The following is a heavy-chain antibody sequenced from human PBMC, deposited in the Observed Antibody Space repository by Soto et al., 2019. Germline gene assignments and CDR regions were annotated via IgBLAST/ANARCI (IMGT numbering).Heavy chain of an antibody. CDR2: ISAYNGNT. CDR3: ARVTMVRGVSYWFDP. V-gene: IGHV1-18*01. Sequence: KVSCKASGYTFTGYGISWVRQAPGQGLEWMGWISAYNGNTNYAQKLQGRVTMTTDTSTSTAYMELRSLRSDDTAVYYCARVTMVRGVSYWFDPWGQGTLVTVSS. J-gene: IGHJ5*02. D-gene: IGHD3-10*01. CDR1: GYTFTGYG.